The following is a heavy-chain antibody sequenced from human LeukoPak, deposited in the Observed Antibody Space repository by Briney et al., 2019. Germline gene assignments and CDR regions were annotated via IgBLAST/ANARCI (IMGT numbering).Heavy chain of an antibody. J-gene: IGHJ4*02. D-gene: IGHD4-17*01. CDR1: GFTFSSYA. CDR2: ISYDGSNK. CDR3: ARDLNFYGDYLGGAFDY. Sequence: GGSLRLSCAASGFTFSSYAMHWVRQAPGKGLEWVAVISYDGSNKYYADSVKGRFTISRDNSKNTLYLQMNSLRAEDTAVYYCARDLNFYGDYLGGAFDYWGQGTLVTVSS. V-gene: IGHV3-30-3*01.